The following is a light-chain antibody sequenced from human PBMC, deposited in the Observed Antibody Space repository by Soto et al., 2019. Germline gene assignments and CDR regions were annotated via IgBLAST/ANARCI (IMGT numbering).Light chain of an antibody. J-gene: IGKJ1*01. CDR2: GAS. CDR1: QSISSSY. CDR3: QQYGYSFRA. Sequence: PGERATLSCRASQSISSSYLSWYQLKPGQAPRLLIYGASSRATGIPDRFSGSGSGTDFTLTISRLEPEDFAVYYCQQYGYSFRAFGQGTKVELK. V-gene: IGKV3-20*01.